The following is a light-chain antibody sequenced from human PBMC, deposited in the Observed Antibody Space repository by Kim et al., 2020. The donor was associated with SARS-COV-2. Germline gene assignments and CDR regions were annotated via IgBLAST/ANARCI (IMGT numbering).Light chain of an antibody. Sequence: QKVTISCSGSSSNIGNNYVSWYQQFPGTAPKLLIYDNNKRPSGIPDRFSGSKSGTSATLGITGLQTGDEADYYCGTWDSSLSVNYVFGTGTKVTVL. V-gene: IGLV1-51*01. CDR1: SSNIGNNY. J-gene: IGLJ1*01. CDR2: DNN. CDR3: GTWDSSLSVNYV.